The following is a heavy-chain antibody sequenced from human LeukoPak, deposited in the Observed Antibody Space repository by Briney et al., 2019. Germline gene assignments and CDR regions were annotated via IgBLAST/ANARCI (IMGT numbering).Heavy chain of an antibody. CDR1: GGTFSNYA. Sequence: VASVKLSCKASGGTFSNYAISWGRQAPGQGHEWMGWISAYNGNTNYAQKLQGRVTMTTDTSTSTAYMELRSLRSDDTAVYYCARDHILSRDWGQGTLVTVSS. D-gene: IGHD3-9*01. CDR3: ARDHILSRD. CDR2: ISAYNGNT. V-gene: IGHV1-18*01. J-gene: IGHJ4*02.